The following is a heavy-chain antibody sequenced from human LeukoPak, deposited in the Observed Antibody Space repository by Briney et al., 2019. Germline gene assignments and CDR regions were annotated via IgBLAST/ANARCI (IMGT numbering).Heavy chain of an antibody. CDR2: ISGSGGST. J-gene: IGHJ4*02. Sequence: GGSLRLSCPASGFTFSSYALSWVRQAPGKGLEWVSAISGSGGSTYYADSVKGRFTISRDNSNNTLYMQMNSLRAEDTAVYYCAKAASLSTVPTPEDYWGQGTLVTVSS. CDR1: GFTFSSYA. CDR3: AKAASLSTVPTPEDY. V-gene: IGHV3-23*01. D-gene: IGHD4-23*01.